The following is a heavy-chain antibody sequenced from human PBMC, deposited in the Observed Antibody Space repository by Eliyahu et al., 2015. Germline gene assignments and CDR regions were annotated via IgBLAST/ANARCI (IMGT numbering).Heavy chain of an antibody. CDR3: ARDALHPPEGFRWFDP. CDR2: IYTSGST. Sequence: QVQLQESGPGLVKPSXTLSLTCPVSGGXIXRYXWSWIRQPXGKGXEWIGRIYTSGSTNYNPSLKSRVTMSVDTSKNQFSLKLSSVTAADTAVYYCARDALHPPEGFRWFDPWGQGTLVTVSS. J-gene: IGHJ5*02. CDR1: GGXIXRYX. V-gene: IGHV4-4*07. D-gene: IGHD1-14*01.